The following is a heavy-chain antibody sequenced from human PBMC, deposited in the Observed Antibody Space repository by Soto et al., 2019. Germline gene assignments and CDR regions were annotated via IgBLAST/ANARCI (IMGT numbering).Heavy chain of an antibody. CDR3: ARCIVATMGSWFDP. CDR2: IYYSGST. J-gene: IGHJ5*02. V-gene: IGHV4-31*03. D-gene: IGHD5-12*01. CDR1: GGSISSGGYY. Sequence: SETLSLTCTVSGGSISSGGYYWSWIRQHPGKGLEWIGYIYYSGSTYYNPSLKSRVTISVDKSKNQFYLKLSSVTAADTAVYYCARCIVATMGSWFDPWGQGTLVTFSS.